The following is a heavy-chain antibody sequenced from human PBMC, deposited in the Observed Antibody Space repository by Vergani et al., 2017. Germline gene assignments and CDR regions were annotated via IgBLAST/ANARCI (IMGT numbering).Heavy chain of an antibody. CDR3: ARVMYRDEASTGYRLEGMDI. J-gene: IGHJ6*02. D-gene: IGHD3-9*01. CDR2: IYSTGST. CDR1: GGSFNTYY. Sequence: QVQLEESGPGLVKPSETLSLTCTVSGGSFNTYYWSWIRQSPGKGLEWIGYIYSTGSTNYNPSLRRRVTISLDKSKNQFSLKLTSVTAADTAVYFCARVMYRDEASTGYRLEGMDIWGQGTTVTISS. V-gene: IGHV4-59*12.